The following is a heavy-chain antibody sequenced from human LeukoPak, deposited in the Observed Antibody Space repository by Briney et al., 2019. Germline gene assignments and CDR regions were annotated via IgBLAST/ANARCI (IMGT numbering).Heavy chain of an antibody. J-gene: IGHJ3*02. Sequence: SETLSLTCTVSGGSISSDGYYWSWIRQPPGEGPEWIGHIQHSGGTHYNPSLKSRATMSLDTSKNQFSLKVTSVTAADTAVYCCARRPDYGDSIRSPGPFDIWGQGTMVTVSS. CDR2: IQHSGGT. CDR1: GGSISSDGYY. CDR3: ARRPDYGDSIRSPGPFDI. V-gene: IGHV4-30-2*01. D-gene: IGHD4-17*01.